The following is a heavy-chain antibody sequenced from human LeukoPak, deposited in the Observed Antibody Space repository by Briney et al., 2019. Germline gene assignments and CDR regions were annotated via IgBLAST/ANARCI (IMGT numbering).Heavy chain of an antibody. V-gene: IGHV3-48*04. Sequence: GGSLRLSCAVSGFTFTYYSMNWVRHAPGRGLEWVAHISSASNNIYYADSVKGRFTISRDNAKNSLYLQMNSLRAEDTAVYYCARDGAYSYGPHYFDYWGQGTLVTVSS. J-gene: IGHJ4*02. CDR2: ISSASNNI. D-gene: IGHD5-18*01. CDR1: GFTFTYYS. CDR3: ARDGAYSYGPHYFDY.